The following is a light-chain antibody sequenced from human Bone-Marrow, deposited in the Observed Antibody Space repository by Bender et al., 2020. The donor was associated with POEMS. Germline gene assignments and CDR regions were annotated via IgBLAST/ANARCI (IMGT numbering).Light chain of an antibody. Sequence: QAALTQPASVSGSPGQSITISCTGTSSDIGSYNAVSWYQQHPGEVPKVMIYEDTKRPSGVSNRFSGSKSGNTASLTISGLQTEDEADYYCSSFTSSYTLMFGGGTKLTVL. CDR3: SSFTSSYTLM. CDR2: EDT. J-gene: IGLJ3*02. V-gene: IGLV2-14*02. CDR1: SSDIGSYNA.